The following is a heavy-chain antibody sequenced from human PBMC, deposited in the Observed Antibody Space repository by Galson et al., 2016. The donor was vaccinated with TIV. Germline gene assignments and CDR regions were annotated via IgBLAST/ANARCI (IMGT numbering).Heavy chain of an antibody. J-gene: IGHJ4*02. Sequence: SVKVFCKASGYTFTGYFIHWVRQAPGQGLEWMGIINPSGGSTSYAQKFQGRVTMTRVTSTSTVYMELSSLRSEDTAVYYCARDGEDGSSDYDHWGQGTLVSVSS. D-gene: IGHD3-22*01. CDR1: GYTFTGYF. V-gene: IGHV1-46*01. CDR2: INPSGGST. CDR3: ARDGEDGSSDYDH.